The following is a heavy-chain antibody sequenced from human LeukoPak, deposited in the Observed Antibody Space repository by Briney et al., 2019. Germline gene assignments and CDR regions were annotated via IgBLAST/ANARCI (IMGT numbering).Heavy chain of an antibody. J-gene: IGHJ4*02. Sequence: PSETLSLTCTVSGGSISSYYWSWIRQPPGKGLEWIGSIYYSGSTYYNPSLKSRVTVSVDTSENQFSLKLSSVTAADTAVYYCARHRVGVTRDFDYWGQGTLVTVSS. V-gene: IGHV4-59*08. CDR3: ARHRVGVTRDFDY. D-gene: IGHD1-26*01. CDR1: GGSISSYY. CDR2: IYYSGST.